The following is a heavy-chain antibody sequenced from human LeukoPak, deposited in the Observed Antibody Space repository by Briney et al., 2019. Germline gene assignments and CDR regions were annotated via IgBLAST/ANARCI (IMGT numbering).Heavy chain of an antibody. CDR3: ARRGAAAGAFDI. CDR1: GGSISSGSYY. J-gene: IGHJ3*02. V-gene: IGHV4-61*02. Sequence: PSQTLSLTCTVSGGSISSGSYYWNWIRQPAGKGLEWVGRIYTGGGTNYNPSLKSRVTMSVDTSNNQFSLKLSSATAADTAVYYCARRGAAAGAFDIWGQGTMVTVSS. CDR2: IYTGGGT. D-gene: IGHD6-13*01.